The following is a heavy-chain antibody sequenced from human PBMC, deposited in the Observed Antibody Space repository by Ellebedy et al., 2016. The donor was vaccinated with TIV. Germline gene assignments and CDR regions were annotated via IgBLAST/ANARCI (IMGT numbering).Heavy chain of an antibody. CDR2: IYYSGST. J-gene: IGHJ5*02. V-gene: IGHV4-39*07. D-gene: IGHD1-14*01. Sequence: SETLSLTCTVSGGSISSSSYYWGWIRQPPGRGLEWVASIYYSGSTHYNPSLKSRVTISVDTSKNQFSLKLSSVTAADTAVYYCARVRGPHNKNWFDPWGQGTQVTVSS. CDR3: ARVRGPHNKNWFDP. CDR1: GGSISSSSYY.